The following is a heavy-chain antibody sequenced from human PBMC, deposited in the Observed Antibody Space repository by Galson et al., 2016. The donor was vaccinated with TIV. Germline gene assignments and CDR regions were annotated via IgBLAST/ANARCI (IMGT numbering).Heavy chain of an antibody. CDR2: MNPNSGNA. V-gene: IGHV1-8*01. Sequence: SVKVSCKASGYTFNNYDISWVRQATGQGLEWMGWMNPNSGNAGYAQKFQGRVTMTSNTSVNTAYMEVRSLRFEDTAVYYCARAWRGYCSGGSCLPGYWGQGTLVTVSS. J-gene: IGHJ4*02. D-gene: IGHD2-15*01. CDR3: ARAWRGYCSGGSCLPGY. CDR1: GYTFNNYD.